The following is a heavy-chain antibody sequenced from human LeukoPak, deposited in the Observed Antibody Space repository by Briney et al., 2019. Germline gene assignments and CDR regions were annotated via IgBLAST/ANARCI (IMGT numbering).Heavy chain of an antibody. V-gene: IGHV1-18*01. CDR2: ISASTGNT. CDR1: GYTFTSYG. J-gene: IGHJ4*02. Sequence: LGASVKVSCKTSGYTFTSYGFSWVRQAPGQGLEWMGWISASTGNTNYAQKLQGRVTMTTDTSTSTAYMELRSLRSDDTAVYYCARDSATNWGAYWGQGTLITVSS. D-gene: IGHD7-27*01. CDR3: ARDSATNWGAY.